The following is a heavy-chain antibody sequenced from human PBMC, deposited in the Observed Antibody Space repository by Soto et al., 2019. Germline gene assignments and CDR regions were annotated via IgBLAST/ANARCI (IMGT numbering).Heavy chain of an antibody. V-gene: IGHV4-59*01. J-gene: IGHJ6*02. D-gene: IGHD1-1*01. Sequence: LSLTCTVSGGSISSYYWSWIRQPPGKGLEWIGYIYYSGSTNYNPSLKSRVTISVDTSKNQFSLKLSSVTAADTAVYYCARDFVKGTGTTSGMDVWGQGTTVTVSS. CDR3: ARDFVKGTGTTSGMDV. CDR2: IYYSGST. CDR1: GGSISSYY.